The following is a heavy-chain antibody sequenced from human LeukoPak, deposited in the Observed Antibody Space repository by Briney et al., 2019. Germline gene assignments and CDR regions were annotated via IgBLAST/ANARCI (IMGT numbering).Heavy chain of an antibody. CDR3: ARVQGGASFDY. V-gene: IGHV3-53*01. Sequence: GGSLRLSCAASGFTVSSNYMSWVRQAPGKGLEWVSVIYSGGSTYYADSVKGRFTISRDNSKNTLYLQMNSLRAEDTAVYYCARVQGGASFDYWGLGTLVTVSS. D-gene: IGHD1-1*01. J-gene: IGHJ4*02. CDR1: GFTVSSNY. CDR2: IYSGGST.